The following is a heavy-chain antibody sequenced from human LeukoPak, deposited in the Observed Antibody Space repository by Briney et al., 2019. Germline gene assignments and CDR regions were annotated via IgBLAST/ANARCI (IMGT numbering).Heavy chain of an antibody. J-gene: IGHJ4*02. V-gene: IGHV4-59*01. CDR3: ARDNCSGGSCLVDY. CDR1: GGSISSYY. D-gene: IGHD2-15*01. Sequence: SETLSLTCTVSGGSISSYYWSWIRQPPGKGLEWIGYIYYSGSTNYNPSLKSRVTISVDTSKDQFSLKLSSVTAADTAVYYCARDNCSGGSCLVDYWGQGTLVTVSS. CDR2: IYYSGST.